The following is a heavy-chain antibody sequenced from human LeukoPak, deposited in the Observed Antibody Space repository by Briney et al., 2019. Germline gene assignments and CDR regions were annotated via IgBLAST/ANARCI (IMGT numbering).Heavy chain of an antibody. D-gene: IGHD4-23*01. V-gene: IGHV1-46*01. Sequence: ASVKVSCKAFGYTFTSNYMHWVRQAPGQGPEWMGVISPSGGSTTYAQKFQGRVTMIRDMSTSTVYMELSSLRSEDTAVYYCAREISDDYGGNSPPGFDYWGQGTLVTVSS. J-gene: IGHJ4*02. CDR3: AREISDDYGGNSPPGFDY. CDR1: GYTFTSNY. CDR2: ISPSGGST.